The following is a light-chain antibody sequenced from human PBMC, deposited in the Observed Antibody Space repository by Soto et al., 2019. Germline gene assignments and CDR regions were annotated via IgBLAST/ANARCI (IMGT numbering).Light chain of an antibody. Sequence: DIVMTQSPLSLPVTPGEPASISCRSSQSLLHSNGYNYLDWYLQKPGQSPQLLIYLGSNRASGVPDRFSGSGSGTDLTLEISRVEAEDVGVYYCMQTLQTPYTFGQGTQLEIK. CDR3: MQTLQTPYT. J-gene: IGKJ2*01. CDR2: LGS. CDR1: QSLLHSNGYNY. V-gene: IGKV2-28*01.